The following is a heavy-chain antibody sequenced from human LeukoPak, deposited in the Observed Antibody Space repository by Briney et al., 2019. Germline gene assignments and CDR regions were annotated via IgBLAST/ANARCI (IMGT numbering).Heavy chain of an antibody. Sequence: GGSLRLSCAASGFTFSSYAMSWVRQAPGKGLEWVSAISGSGGSTYYADSVKGRFTISRVNSKNTLYLQMNSLRAEDTAVYYCAKSPVLRKSVSGTTYYFDYWGQGTLVTVSS. J-gene: IGHJ4*02. D-gene: IGHD2-15*01. CDR1: GFTFSSYA. V-gene: IGHV3-23*01. CDR3: AKSPVLRKSVSGTTYYFDY. CDR2: ISGSGGST.